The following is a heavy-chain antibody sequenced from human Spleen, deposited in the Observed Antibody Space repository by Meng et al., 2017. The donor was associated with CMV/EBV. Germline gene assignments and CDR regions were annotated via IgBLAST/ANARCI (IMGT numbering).Heavy chain of an antibody. CDR3: AREFLHCGVYYAFDY. Sequence: ESLKISCAASGFSLSDYYMSWIRQAPGKGLEWIGEINNSGSTNYIPSLRSRVTISLDTSNKQVSLRLSSVTAADTAVYYCAREFLHCGVYYAFDYWGQGALATVSS. V-gene: IGHV4-34*01. CDR2: INNSGST. J-gene: IGHJ4*02. D-gene: IGHD2-21*01. CDR1: GFSLSDYY.